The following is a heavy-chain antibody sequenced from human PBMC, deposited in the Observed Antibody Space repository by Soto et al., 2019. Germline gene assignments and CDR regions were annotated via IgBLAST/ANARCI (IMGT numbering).Heavy chain of an antibody. CDR1: GGSFSGYY. V-gene: IGHV4-34*01. D-gene: IGHD3-10*01. CDR3: ARGRGPTYYYGSGSQLIDY. CDR2: INHSGST. Sequence: QVQLQQWGAGLLKPSETLSLTCAVYGGSFSGYYWSWIRQPPGKGLEWIGEINHSGSTNYNPSLKSRVTISVDTSKNQFSLKLSSVTAADTAVYYCARGRGPTYYYGSGSQLIDYWGQGTLVTVSS. J-gene: IGHJ4*02.